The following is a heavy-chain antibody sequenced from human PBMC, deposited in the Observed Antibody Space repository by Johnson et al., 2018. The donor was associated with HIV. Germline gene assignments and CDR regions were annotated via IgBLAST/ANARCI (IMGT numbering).Heavy chain of an antibody. V-gene: IGHV3-30*03. CDR1: GFTLSNYG. J-gene: IGHJ3*02. CDR2: ISYDGSNK. Sequence: QVQLVESGGGVVQPGRSLRLSCAASGFTLSNYGMHWVSQAPGKGLEWVAVISYDGSNKYYADSVKGRFTISRDNAKNSLYLEMNSLRAEDTAVYYCARVGGSWMLDAFDIWGQGTVVTVSS. D-gene: IGHD3-10*01. CDR3: ARVGGSWMLDAFDI.